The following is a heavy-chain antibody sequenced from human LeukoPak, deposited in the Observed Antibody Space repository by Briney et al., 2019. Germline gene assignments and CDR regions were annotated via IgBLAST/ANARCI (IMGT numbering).Heavy chain of an antibody. CDR1: GASITTYY. J-gene: IGHJ4*02. D-gene: IGHD2-15*01. CDR3: ARVSHLLDLDY. V-gene: IGHV4-4*07. CDR2: IYTSGST. Sequence: SETLSLICTVSGASITTYYWSWIRQPAGKGLEWIGRIYTSGSTYYNPSLKSRVTISVDTSKNQFSLKLSSVTAADTAVYYCARVSHLLDLDYWGQGTLVTVSS.